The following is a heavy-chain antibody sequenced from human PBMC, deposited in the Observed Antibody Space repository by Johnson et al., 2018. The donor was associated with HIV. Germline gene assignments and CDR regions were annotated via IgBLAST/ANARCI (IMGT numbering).Heavy chain of an antibody. J-gene: IGHJ3*02. V-gene: IGHV3-30*02. CDR3: ATPIVVVIANPRAFDI. D-gene: IGHD2-21*01. CDR2: IRYDGSNK. CDR1: GFTFSSYG. Sequence: QVQLVESGGGVIQPGGSLILSCAASGFTFSSYGMHWVRQAPGKGLEWVAFIRYDGSNKYYVDSVKGRLTISRDNAKNSLYLQVNSLRAEDMTVYYCATPIVVVIANPRAFDIWGQGTMVTVSS.